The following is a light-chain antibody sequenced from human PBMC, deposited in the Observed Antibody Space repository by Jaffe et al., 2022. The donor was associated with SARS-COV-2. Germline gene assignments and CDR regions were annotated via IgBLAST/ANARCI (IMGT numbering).Light chain of an antibody. CDR2: QNT. CDR3: QVWDSKTAHVV. CDR1: KLGDTY. Sequence: SNDLTQPSSLSVSPGQTASITCSGEKLGDTYVSWYQQKSGQSPVLVLYQNTNRPSGIPERFSGSNSGNTATLTIIGAQSMDEADYYCQVWDSKTAHVVFGGGTKLTVL. J-gene: IGLJ3*02. V-gene: IGLV3-1*01.